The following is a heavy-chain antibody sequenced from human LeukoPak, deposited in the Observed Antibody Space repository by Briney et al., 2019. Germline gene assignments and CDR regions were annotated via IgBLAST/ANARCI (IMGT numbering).Heavy chain of an antibody. J-gene: IGHJ5*02. Sequence: SETLSLTCTVSGGSISSYYWSWIRQPPGKGLEWIGYVYYTGNTHYNPSLKSRVSMSLDTSKNRFSLNLSSVTAADTAVYYCARGYSGSGTYLFDPWGQGTLVTVS. CDR2: VYYTGNT. V-gene: IGHV4-59*08. CDR1: GGSISSYY. D-gene: IGHD3-10*01. CDR3: ARGYSGSGTYLFDP.